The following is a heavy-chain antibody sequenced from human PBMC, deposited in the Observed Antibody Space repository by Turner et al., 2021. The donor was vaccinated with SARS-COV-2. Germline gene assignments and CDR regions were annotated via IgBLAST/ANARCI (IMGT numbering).Heavy chain of an antibody. V-gene: IGHV1-2*02. D-gene: IGHD2-2*02. J-gene: IGHJ6*04. CDR1: GYSLAGYY. CDR3: ATIHGSSTSCYSTHYGMDV. Sequence: QVQQVQSGAEVKKSGASVTVACKASGYSLAGYYIHWVRQATGQGVEWMRWINPNSSDTDDAQRFQGRVTMTGDTSISTANMELSRVRSDDTAVYYCATIHGSSTSCYSTHYGMDVWGKGTTVTGSS. CDR2: INPNSSDT.